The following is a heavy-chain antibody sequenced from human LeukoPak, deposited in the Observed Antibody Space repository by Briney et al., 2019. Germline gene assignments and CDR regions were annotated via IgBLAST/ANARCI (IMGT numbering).Heavy chain of an antibody. V-gene: IGHV4-31*03. CDR2: IYYSGST. CDR1: GGSISSGGYY. CDR3: ARVGRSSWFDP. Sequence: PSETLSLTCTVSGGSISSGGYYWSWIRQHPGKGLEWIGYIYYSGSTYYNPSLKSRVTISVDTSKNQFSLKLSSVTAADTAVYYCARVGRSSWFDPWGQGILVTVSS. J-gene: IGHJ5*02. D-gene: IGHD6-6*01.